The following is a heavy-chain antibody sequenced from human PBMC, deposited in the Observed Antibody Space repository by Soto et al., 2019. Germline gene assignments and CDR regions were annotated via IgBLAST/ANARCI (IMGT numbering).Heavy chain of an antibody. CDR2: IYYSGDT. D-gene: IGHD5-18*01. Sequence: SETLSLTCTVSGGSISSENYFWGWIRQPPGKGLEWIGIIYYSGDTYYNPSLKSRVTISVDTSKNQFSLKLSSVTAADTAVYYCASNSYGYIFYEYWGQGTLVT. CDR3: ASNSYGYIFYEY. V-gene: IGHV4-39*07. J-gene: IGHJ4*02. CDR1: GGSISSENYF.